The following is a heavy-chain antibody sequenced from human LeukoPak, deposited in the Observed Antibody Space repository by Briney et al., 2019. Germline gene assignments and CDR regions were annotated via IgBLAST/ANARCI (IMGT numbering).Heavy chain of an antibody. D-gene: IGHD1-26*01. J-gene: IGHJ4*02. V-gene: IGHV4-61*02. Sequence: SETLSLTCTVSGGSISSGGYYWSWIRQPAGKGLEWIGRMYTSGNTNYNPSLKSRATISVDTSKNQFSLELSSVTAADTAVYYCARSSGSYSYFDYWGQGTLVTVSS. CDR2: MYTSGNT. CDR1: GGSISSGGYY. CDR3: ARSSGSYSYFDY.